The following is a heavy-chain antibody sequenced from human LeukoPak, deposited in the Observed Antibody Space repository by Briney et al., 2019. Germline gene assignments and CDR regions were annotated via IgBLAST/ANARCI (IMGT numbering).Heavy chain of an antibody. CDR2: INPSGGST. Sequence: ASVKVSCKASGYTFTSYYMHWVRQAPGQGLEWMGIINPSGGSTSYAQKFQGRVTMTRDMSTSTVYMELSSLRSEDTAVYYCARGISGSSLPFYYYYYYMDVWGKGTTVTVSS. CDR1: GYTFTSYY. J-gene: IGHJ6*03. CDR3: ARGISGSSLPFYYYYYYMDV. V-gene: IGHV1-46*01. D-gene: IGHD6-6*01.